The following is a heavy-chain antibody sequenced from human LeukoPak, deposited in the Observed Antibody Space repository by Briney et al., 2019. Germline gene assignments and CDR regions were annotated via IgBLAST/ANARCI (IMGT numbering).Heavy chain of an antibody. CDR2: INHSGST. J-gene: IGHJ3*02. CDR1: GGSISSYY. Sequence: PSETLSLTCTVSGGSISSYYWSWIRQPPGKGLEWIGEINHSGSTNYNPSLKSRVTISVDTSKNQFSLKLSSVTAADTAVYYCARRRLRITMIVVVIKGAFDIWGQGTMVTVSS. V-gene: IGHV4-34*01. CDR3: ARRRLRITMIVVVIKGAFDI. D-gene: IGHD3-22*01.